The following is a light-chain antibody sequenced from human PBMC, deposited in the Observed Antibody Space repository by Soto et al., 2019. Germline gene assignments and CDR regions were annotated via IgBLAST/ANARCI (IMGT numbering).Light chain of an antibody. CDR1: QGISSY. V-gene: IGKV1-9*01. J-gene: IGKJ1*01. CDR3: QQYSSYWT. Sequence: IQLTQSPSSLSASVGDRVTITCRASQGISSYLTWYQQKPGKAPNLLIYAASTLHNGVPSRFSGSGSETDFTLTISRLQPDDFATYYCQQYSSYWTFGQGTKVDIK. CDR2: AAS.